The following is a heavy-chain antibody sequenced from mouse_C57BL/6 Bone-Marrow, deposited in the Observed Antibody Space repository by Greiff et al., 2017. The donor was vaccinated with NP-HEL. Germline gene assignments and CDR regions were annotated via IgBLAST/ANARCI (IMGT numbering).Heavy chain of an antibody. J-gene: IGHJ1*03. V-gene: IGHV5-16*01. Sequence: EVQVVESEGGLVQPGSSMKLSCTASGFTFSDYYMAWVRQVPEKGLEWVANINYDGSSTYYLDSLKSRFIISRDNAKNILYLQMSSLKSEDTATYYCARALGSSYGYFDVWGTGTTVTVSS. D-gene: IGHD1-1*01. CDR3: ARALGSSYGYFDV. CDR2: INYDGSST. CDR1: GFTFSDYY.